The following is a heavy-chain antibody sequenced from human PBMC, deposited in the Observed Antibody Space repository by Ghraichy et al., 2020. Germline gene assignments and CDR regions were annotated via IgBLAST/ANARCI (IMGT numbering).Heavy chain of an antibody. J-gene: IGHJ2*01. D-gene: IGHD5-12*01. V-gene: IGHV4-39*01. CDR1: GGSISSSSYY. CDR2: IYYSGST. CDR3: ARLRWYFDL. Sequence: ESLNISCTVSGGSISSSSYYWGWIRQPPGKGLEWIGSIYYSGSTYYNPSLKSRVTISVDTSKNQFSLKLSSVTAADTAVYYCARLRWYFDLWGRGTLVTV.